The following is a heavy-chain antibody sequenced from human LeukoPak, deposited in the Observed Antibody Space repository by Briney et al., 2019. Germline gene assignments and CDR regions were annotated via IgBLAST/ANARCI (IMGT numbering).Heavy chain of an antibody. CDR3: ASPFFSGRGYYYYGMDV. V-gene: IGHV3-30-3*01. CDR2: ISYDGSNK. Sequence: PGGSLRLSCAASGFTFSSYAMHWVRQAPGKGLEWVAVISYDGSNKYYADSVKGRFTISRDNSKNTLYLQMNSLRAEDTAVYYCASPFFSGRGYYYYGMDVWGQGTTVTVSS. D-gene: IGHD3-10*01. J-gene: IGHJ6*02. CDR1: GFTFSSYA.